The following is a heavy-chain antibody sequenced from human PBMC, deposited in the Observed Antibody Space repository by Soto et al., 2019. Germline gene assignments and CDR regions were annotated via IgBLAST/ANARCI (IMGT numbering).Heavy chain of an antibody. CDR3: ARYYYDSSGYYPL. V-gene: IGHV3-33*01. CDR2: IWSDGRNK. Sequence: QVQLVESGGGVVQPGRSLRLSCAASGFTFSSYGMHWFRQAPGKGLEWVAVIWSDGRNKYYADSVKGLFTISRDNSTNTLYLQVNRLRAEDTAVYYCARYYYDSSGYYPLWGQGTLVTVSS. J-gene: IGHJ4*02. CDR1: GFTFSSYG. D-gene: IGHD3-22*01.